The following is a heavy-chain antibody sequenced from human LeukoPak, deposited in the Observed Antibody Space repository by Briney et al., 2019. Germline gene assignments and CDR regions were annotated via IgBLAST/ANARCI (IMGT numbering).Heavy chain of an antibody. CDR2: ISYDGSNK. Sequence: GGSLRLSYAASGFTFSSYGMHWVRQAPGKGLEWVAVISYDGSNKYYADSVKGRFTISRDNSKNTLYLQMNSLRAEDTAVYYCARTIGGYSDPLGGAFDIWGQGTMVTVSS. CDR1: GFTFSSYG. CDR3: ARTIGGYSDPLGGAFDI. D-gene: IGHD1-26*01. J-gene: IGHJ3*02. V-gene: IGHV3-30*03.